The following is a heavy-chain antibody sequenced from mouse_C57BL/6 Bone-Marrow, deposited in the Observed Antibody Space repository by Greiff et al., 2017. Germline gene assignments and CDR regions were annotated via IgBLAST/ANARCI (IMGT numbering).Heavy chain of an antibody. CDR3: ARDSGILLRGYFDV. V-gene: IGHV3-1*01. J-gene: IGHJ1*03. CDR1: GYSITSGYD. D-gene: IGHD1-1*01. Sequence: EVQLVESGPGMVKPSQSLSLTCTVTGYSITSGYDWHWIRHFPGNKLEWMGYISYSGSTNYNPSLKSRISITHDTSKNHFFLKLNSVPTEDTATYDCARDSGILLRGYFDVWGTGTTVTVSS. CDR2: ISYSGST.